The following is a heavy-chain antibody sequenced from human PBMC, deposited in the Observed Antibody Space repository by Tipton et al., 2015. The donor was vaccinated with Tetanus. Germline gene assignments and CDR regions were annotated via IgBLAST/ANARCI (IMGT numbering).Heavy chain of an antibody. CDR1: GFRFSSDW. V-gene: IGHV3-7*02. CDR3: ARIRTGHYTDFDC. D-gene: IGHD4-11*01. Sequence: SLRLSCADTGFRFSSDWMGWVRQAAGKGLEWVAHINRDGSEKACADAVQGRFSISRDNAKNSLYLQMNSLRAEDTAVYYCARIRTGHYTDFDCWGLGTLVTVSS. J-gene: IGHJ4*02. CDR2: INRDGSEK.